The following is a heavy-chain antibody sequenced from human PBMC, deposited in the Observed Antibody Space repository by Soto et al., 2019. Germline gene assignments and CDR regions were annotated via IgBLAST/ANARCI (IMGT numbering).Heavy chain of an antibody. CDR2: ISSGSSNI. Sequence: EVQLVESGGGLVKPGGSLTLSYAASGFAFRSYNMNWVRQAPGKGLEWVASISSGSSNIYYADSVKGRFTISRDNAKNSLFLQMDSLRAEDSAVYYCASATVVAATFDFWGQGTLVTVSS. CDR1: GFAFRSYN. CDR3: ASATVVAATFDF. D-gene: IGHD2-15*01. V-gene: IGHV3-21*01. J-gene: IGHJ4*02.